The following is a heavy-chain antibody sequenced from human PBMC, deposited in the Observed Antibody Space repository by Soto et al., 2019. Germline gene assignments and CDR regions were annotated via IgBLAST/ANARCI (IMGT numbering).Heavy chain of an antibody. Sequence: QVQLVQSGAEVKKPGASVKVSCKASGYTFTSYGISWVRPAPGQGLEWMGWISAYNGNTNYAKKLQGRVTMTTDTSPSTAYMELRSLRSDDTAVYYCASSPWFGEVSGMDVWGQGTTVTVSS. CDR2: ISAYNGNT. J-gene: IGHJ6*02. CDR1: GYTFTSYG. CDR3: ASSPWFGEVSGMDV. D-gene: IGHD3-10*01. V-gene: IGHV1-18*01.